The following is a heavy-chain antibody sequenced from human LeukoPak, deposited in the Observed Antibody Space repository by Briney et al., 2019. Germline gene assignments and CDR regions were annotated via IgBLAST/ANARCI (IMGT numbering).Heavy chain of an antibody. CDR3: ARVETIFGRRTFYYYMDV. CDR1: GGTFSSYA. CDR2: IIPIFGTA. V-gene: IGHV1-69*05. J-gene: IGHJ6*03. Sequence: GASVKVSCKASGGTFSSYAISWVRQAPGQGLEWMGGIIPIFGTANYAQKFQGRVTITTDESTSTAYMELSSLRSEDTAVYYCARVETIFGRRTFYYYMDVWGKGTTVTVSS. D-gene: IGHD3-3*01.